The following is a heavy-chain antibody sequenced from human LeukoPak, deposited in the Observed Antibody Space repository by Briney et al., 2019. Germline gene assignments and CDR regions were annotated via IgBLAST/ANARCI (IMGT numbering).Heavy chain of an antibody. D-gene: IGHD7-27*01. J-gene: IGHJ4*02. CDR2: IKDDRSEK. Sequence: GGSLRLSCAASGLNFRKSWMTWVRQAPGRGLEWVANIKDDRSEKYYVDSVKGRFTISRDNAKNSLYLQMNSLGAEDTAVYYCSNWGDTWGLDFWGQGILVSVSS. CDR3: SNWGDTWGLDF. V-gene: IGHV3-7*01. CDR1: GLNFRKSW.